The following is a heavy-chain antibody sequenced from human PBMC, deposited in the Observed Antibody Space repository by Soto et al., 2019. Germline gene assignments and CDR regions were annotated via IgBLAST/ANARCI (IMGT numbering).Heavy chain of an antibody. CDR1: GFSFSDYA. D-gene: IGHD6-19*01. CDR3: AKASSAWYDSKSYYFDD. Sequence: EVQLLDSGGGLGQPGGSLRLSCAASGFSFSDYAMNWVRQAPGKGLEWVSEISATGGSTFYADFVKGRFTISRDNSKNTLYLHLTSLRDEDTARYYCAKASSAWYDSKSYYFDDWGPGTLVTVSS. CDR2: ISATGGST. J-gene: IGHJ4*02. V-gene: IGHV3-23*01.